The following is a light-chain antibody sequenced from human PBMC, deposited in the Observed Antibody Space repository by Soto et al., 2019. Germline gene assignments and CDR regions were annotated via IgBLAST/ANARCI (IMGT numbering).Light chain of an antibody. Sequence: QSALAQPASVSGSPGQSITISCTGTSNDVGGYNYVSWLQQHPGKAPKFMVYDVSRRSSGVSNRFSGSKSGNTAFLTISGLQAEDEADYYCWSYTGTTSFVFGTGTKVTVL. CDR3: WSYTGTTSFV. J-gene: IGLJ1*01. V-gene: IGLV2-14*03. CDR2: DVS. CDR1: SNDVGGYNY.